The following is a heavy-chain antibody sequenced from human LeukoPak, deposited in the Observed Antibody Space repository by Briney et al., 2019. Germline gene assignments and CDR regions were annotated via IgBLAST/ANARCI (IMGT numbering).Heavy chain of an antibody. CDR1: GYTFTSYG. Sequence: ASVKNSCKASGYTFTSYGSSWVRQPPGQELEWMGWIIAYNGNTNYAQKLQGRVTMTTDTYPSRAYMELRSLRSDDTAVYYCSRHPRWFGESNFDYWGQETLVTVSS. CDR2: IIAYNGNT. J-gene: IGHJ4*02. CDR3: SRHPRWFGESNFDY. V-gene: IGHV1-18*04. D-gene: IGHD3-10*01.